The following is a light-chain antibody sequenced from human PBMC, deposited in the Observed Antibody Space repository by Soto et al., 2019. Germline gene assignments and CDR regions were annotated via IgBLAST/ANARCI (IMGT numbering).Light chain of an antibody. V-gene: IGKV3-20*01. J-gene: IGKJ2*01. CDR2: GAS. CDR3: QQYDSSST. CDR1: QSVSGSY. Sequence: EIVLTQSPGTLSLSPGERATLSCRASQSVSGSYVAWYQQKPGQAPRLLIYGASRRATGIPDRFSGSGSGTDFTLTISRLEPEAFAVYSCQQYDSSSTFGQGTKLEIK.